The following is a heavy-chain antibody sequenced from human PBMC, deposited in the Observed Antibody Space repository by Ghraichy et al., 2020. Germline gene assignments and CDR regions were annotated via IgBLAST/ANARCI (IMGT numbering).Heavy chain of an antibody. D-gene: IGHD2-8*02. Sequence: SETLSLTCTVSGGSISNDNYYWSWVRQRPGEGLEWVAYSDYSGSAYYNPSLESRVTMSVDTSKNQFSLSLNFVTAADTAVYYCAREVIVPVVSDGFDMWGQGKMVTVSS. J-gene: IGHJ3*02. CDR3: AREVIVPVVSDGFDM. CDR1: GGSISNDNYY. CDR2: SDYSGSA. V-gene: IGHV4-30-4*01.